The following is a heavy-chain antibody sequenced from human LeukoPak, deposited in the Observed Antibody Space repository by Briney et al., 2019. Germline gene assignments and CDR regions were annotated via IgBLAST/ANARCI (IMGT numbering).Heavy chain of an antibody. Sequence: AASVKVSCKPSGGTFSSHAISWVRQAPGQGLEWMGGIIPIFGTANYAQKFQGRVTITTDESTSTAYMELSSLRSEDTAVYYCARDRYYDSSGYYPAAFDIWGQGTMVTVSS. CDR1: GGTFSSHA. V-gene: IGHV1-69*05. CDR3: ARDRYYDSSGYYPAAFDI. CDR2: IIPIFGTA. D-gene: IGHD3-22*01. J-gene: IGHJ3*02.